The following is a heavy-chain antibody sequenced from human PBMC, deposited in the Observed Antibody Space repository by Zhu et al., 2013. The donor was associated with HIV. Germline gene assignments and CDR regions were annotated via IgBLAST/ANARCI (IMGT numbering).Heavy chain of an antibody. CDR3: VRPATVARGGVGFWIAYQH. D-gene: IGHD4-17*01. V-gene: IGHV1-69*01. Sequence: QVQLLQSGTEVKKPGSSVKVSCKVSGGPFNSLSINWVRQTPGEGLEWVGGIIPILNNVNYAQKFQDRVSITADESTNTAYMELRNLRSSDSALYYCVRPATVARGGVGFWIAYQHWGQGTQVSVSS. CDR2: IIPILNNV. J-gene: IGHJ1*01. CDR1: GGPFNSLS.